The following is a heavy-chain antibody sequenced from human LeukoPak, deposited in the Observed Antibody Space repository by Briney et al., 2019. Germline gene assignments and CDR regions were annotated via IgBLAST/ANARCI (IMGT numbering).Heavy chain of an antibody. Sequence: GESLKISCKGSGYSFTSYWIGWVRQMPGKGLEWMGIIYPGDSDTRYSPSFQGQVTISADKSISTAYLQWSSLKASDTAMYYCARLKQRGYSGYFDAFDIWGQGTMVTVSS. V-gene: IGHV5-51*01. D-gene: IGHD5-12*01. CDR3: ARLKQRGYSGYFDAFDI. CDR1: GYSFTSYW. J-gene: IGHJ3*02. CDR2: IYPGDSDT.